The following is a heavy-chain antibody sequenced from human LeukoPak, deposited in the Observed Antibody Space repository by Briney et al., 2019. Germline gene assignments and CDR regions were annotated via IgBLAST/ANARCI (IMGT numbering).Heavy chain of an antibody. CDR1: GFTFSTYW. CDR3: ARDLSTVVTLNLWAGSGYDY. V-gene: IGHV3-74*01. CDR2: INSDGSST. D-gene: IGHD4-23*01. Sequence: GGSLRLSCAASGFTFSTYWMHWVRQAPGKGLVWVSRINSDGSSTSYADSAKGRFTISRDNAKNTLYLQMNSLRAEDTAVYYCARDLSTVVTLNLWAGSGYDYWGQGTLVTVSS. J-gene: IGHJ4*02.